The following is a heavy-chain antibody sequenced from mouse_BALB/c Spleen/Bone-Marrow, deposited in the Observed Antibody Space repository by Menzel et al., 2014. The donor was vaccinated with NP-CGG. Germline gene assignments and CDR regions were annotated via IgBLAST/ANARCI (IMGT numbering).Heavy chain of an antibody. CDR3: TRSTASFDY. V-gene: IGHV1-80*01. J-gene: IGHJ2*01. Sequence: VQLVESGAELVRPGSSVKISCKASGYAFSAYWMNWVKQRPGQGLEWIGQIYPGDGDTNYDGKFKGKATLTADKSSSTAYMQLSTLASEAAAVCFCTRSTASFDYWGQGTPLTVSS. CDR1: GYAFSAYW. CDR2: IYPGDGDT. D-gene: IGHD1-2*01.